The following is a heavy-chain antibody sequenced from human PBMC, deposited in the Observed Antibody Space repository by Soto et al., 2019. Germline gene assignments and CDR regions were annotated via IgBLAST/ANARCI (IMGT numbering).Heavy chain of an antibody. CDR3: ATVPLGELPYYYYGMDV. V-gene: IGHV1-24*01. J-gene: IGHJ6*02. CDR2: FDPEDGET. CDR1: GYTLTELS. Sequence: ASVKVSCKVSGYTLTELSMHWVRQAPGKGLEWMGGFDPEDGETIYAQKFQGRVTMTEDTSTDTAYMELSSLRSEDTAVYYCATVPLGELPYYYYGMDVWGQGTTVTVSS. D-gene: IGHD3-10*01.